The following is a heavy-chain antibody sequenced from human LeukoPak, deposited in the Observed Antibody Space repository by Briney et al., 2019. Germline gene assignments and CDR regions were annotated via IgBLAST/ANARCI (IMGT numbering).Heavy chain of an antibody. V-gene: IGHV4-39*01. CDR3: ASSSSGWYRALGY. Sequence: SETLSLTCSVSGGSISSRPYYWGWIRQPPGKGLEWIGSIYYSGITYYNPSLKSRVTISVDTSKNQFSLKLSSVTAADTAMYYCASSSSGWYRALGYWGQGTLVTVSS. CDR1: GGSISSRPYY. J-gene: IGHJ4*02. CDR2: IYYSGIT. D-gene: IGHD6-19*01.